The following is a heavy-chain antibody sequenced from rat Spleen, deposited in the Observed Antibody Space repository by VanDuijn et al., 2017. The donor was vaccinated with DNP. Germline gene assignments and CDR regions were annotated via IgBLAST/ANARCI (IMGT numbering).Heavy chain of an antibody. Sequence: EVQLQESGPGLVKPSQSLSLTCSVTGYSITSNYWGWIRKFPGNKMEWIGHISYTGSTSYNPALNSRVSVTRDTSKNQFFLQLNSVVTEDTATYYCARLRLEWEVRAMDAWGQGTSVTVSS. D-gene: IGHD1-1*01. CDR3: ARLRLEWEVRAMDA. V-gene: IGHV3-1*01. CDR2: ISYTGST. J-gene: IGHJ4*01. CDR1: GYSITSNY.